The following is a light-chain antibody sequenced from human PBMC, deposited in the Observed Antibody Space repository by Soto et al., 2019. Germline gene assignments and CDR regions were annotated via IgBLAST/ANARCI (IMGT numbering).Light chain of an antibody. Sequence: DIQMTQSPSSLSASVGDRVTITCQARQDIRKYLNWYQQKPGRAPKLLIYGVSNLERGVPSRFSGRGYGTDFILTISILQPEDIATYYCQQYDNLPPFTFGPGTRVAI. CDR1: QDIRKY. CDR3: QQYDNLPPFT. CDR2: GVS. J-gene: IGKJ3*01. V-gene: IGKV1-33*01.